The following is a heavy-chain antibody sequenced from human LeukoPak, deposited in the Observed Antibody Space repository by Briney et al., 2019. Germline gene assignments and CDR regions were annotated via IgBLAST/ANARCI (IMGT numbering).Heavy chain of an antibody. CDR3: ARGPLAPSPIGNLSFDY. J-gene: IGHJ4*02. D-gene: IGHD4-23*01. CDR1: GYTFTSYY. V-gene: IGHV1-46*01. CDR2: INPSGGST. Sequence: ASVKVSCKASGYTFTSYYMHWVRQAPGQGLEWMGIINPSGGSTSYAQKFQGRVTMTRDTSTSTVYMELSSLRSEDTAVYYCARGPLAPSPIGNLSFDYWGQGTLVTVSS.